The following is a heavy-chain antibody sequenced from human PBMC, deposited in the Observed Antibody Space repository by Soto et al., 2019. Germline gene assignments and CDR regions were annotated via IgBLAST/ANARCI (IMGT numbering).Heavy chain of an antibody. CDR1: GITISNYP. D-gene: IGHD3-22*01. V-gene: IGHV3-23*01. Sequence: EVQLLESGGGSVPAGGSLRLSCAASGITISNYPMSWVRQAPGKGLDWVSGISGSGDRTYYADSAKGRFTSSKDISKNSLSLQLDSLGVEDTAVYFCVKDDGGYPSTAPHWGQGTLVTVSS. CDR3: VKDDGGYPSTAPH. CDR2: ISGSGDRT. J-gene: IGHJ4*02.